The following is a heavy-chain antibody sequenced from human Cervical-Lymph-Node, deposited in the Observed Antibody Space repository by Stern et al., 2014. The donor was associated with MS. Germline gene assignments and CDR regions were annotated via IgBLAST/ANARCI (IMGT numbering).Heavy chain of an antibody. Sequence: VQLVESGGGVVQPGRSLRLSCAASGFTFSSYGMHWVRQAPGKGLEWVAVIWYDGSNKYYAESVKGRFTISRDNSQNTIDLQMDSPKAEDTAVYYYARSSSPSPYYYYGMDVWGQGTTVTVSS. CDR2: IWYDGSNK. V-gene: IGHV3-33*01. CDR1: GFTFSSYG. J-gene: IGHJ6*02. CDR3: ARSSSPSPYYYYGMDV. D-gene: IGHD6-13*01.